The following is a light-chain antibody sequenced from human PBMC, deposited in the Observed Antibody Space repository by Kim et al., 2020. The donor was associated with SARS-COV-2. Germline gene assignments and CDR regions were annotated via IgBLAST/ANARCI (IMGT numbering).Light chain of an antibody. V-gene: IGLV3-19*01. J-gene: IGLJ2*01. CDR1: SLRSYY. CDR3: NSRDSSGNHQV. Sequence: SSELTQDPAVSVALGQTVRITCQGDSLRSYYASWYQQKPGQAPVLVIYGKNNRPSGIPDRFSGSSSGNTASLTITGAQAEDVADYYCNSRDSSGNHQVFGGGTQLTVL. CDR2: GKN.